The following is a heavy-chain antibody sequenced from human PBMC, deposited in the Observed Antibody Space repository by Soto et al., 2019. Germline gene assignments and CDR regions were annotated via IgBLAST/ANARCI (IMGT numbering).Heavy chain of an antibody. CDR1: GYTFTSSG. Sequence: ASVKVSCKASGYTFTSSGINWLRQAPGQGLEWMGWITAYNGNANFAQKFQGRVSMTTDTTTSTAYMELRSLRSDDTAVYYCAAIPRALLVCWGQGTLVTASS. D-gene: IGHD2-2*02. CDR2: ITAYNGNA. J-gene: IGHJ4*02. V-gene: IGHV1-18*01. CDR3: AAIPRALLVC.